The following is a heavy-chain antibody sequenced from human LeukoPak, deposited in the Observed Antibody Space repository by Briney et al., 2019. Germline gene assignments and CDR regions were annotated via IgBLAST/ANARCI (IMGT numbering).Heavy chain of an antibody. J-gene: IGHJ4*02. CDR3: ARGVMRYCSSTSCYMRY. CDR1: GGTFSSYA. D-gene: IGHD2-2*02. CDR2: INTNTGNP. Sequence: ASVKGSCKASGGTFSSYAISWVRQAPGQGLEWMGWINTNTGNPTYAQGFTGRFVFSLDTSVSTAYLQISSLKAEDTAVYYCARGVMRYCSSTSCYMRYWGQGTLVTVSS. V-gene: IGHV7-4-1*02.